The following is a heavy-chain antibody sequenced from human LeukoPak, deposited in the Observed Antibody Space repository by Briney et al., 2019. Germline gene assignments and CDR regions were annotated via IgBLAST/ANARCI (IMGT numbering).Heavy chain of an antibody. D-gene: IGHD3-22*01. V-gene: IGHV3-74*01. J-gene: IGHJ4*02. CDR3: ARDTYDTSGYYYGPFDY. Sequence: GGSLRLSCAASGFTFSSYWMHWVRQAPGKGLVWVSHINTDGSSTSYADSVKGRFTISRDNAKNTLYLQMNSLRAEDTAVYYCARDTYDTSGYYYGPFDYWGQATLVTVSS. CDR1: GFTFSSYW. CDR2: INTDGSST.